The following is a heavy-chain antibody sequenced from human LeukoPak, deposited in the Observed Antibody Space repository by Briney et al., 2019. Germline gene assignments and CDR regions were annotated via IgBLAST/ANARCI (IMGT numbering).Heavy chain of an antibody. CDR2: IYYSGST. Sequence: PSETLSLTCTVSGGSISSHYWCWIRQPPGKGLEWIGYIYYSGSTNYNPSLKSRVTISVDTSKNQFSLKLSSVTAADTAVYYCARTHETVFDYWGQGTLVTVSS. CDR1: GGSISSHY. D-gene: IGHD4-17*01. CDR3: ARTHETVFDY. V-gene: IGHV4-59*11. J-gene: IGHJ4*02.